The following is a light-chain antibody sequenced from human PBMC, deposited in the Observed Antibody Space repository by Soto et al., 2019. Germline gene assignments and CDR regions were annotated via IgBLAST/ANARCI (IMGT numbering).Light chain of an antibody. CDR3: QQYGDSPLFT. V-gene: IGKV3-20*01. CDR2: SAS. Sequence: EIVLTQSPGTLSLSPGERATLSCRTSQSVASTSLAWYQQKPGQAPRLLIYSASSRATGVPDRFSGSGSGTDFTLTISRLEPEDFAVYYCQQYGDSPLFTCGPGTKVDIK. J-gene: IGKJ3*01. CDR1: QSVASTS.